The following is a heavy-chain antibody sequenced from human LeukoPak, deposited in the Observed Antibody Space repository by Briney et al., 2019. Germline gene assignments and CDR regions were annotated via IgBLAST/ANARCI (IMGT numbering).Heavy chain of an antibody. CDR2: MNPNSGNT. J-gene: IGHJ6*03. CDR3: ARPGGRIVGATTSLGYYMDV. V-gene: IGHV1-8*01. Sequence: AASVKVSCKASGYTFTSYDINWVRQATGQGLEWMGWMNPNSGNTGYAQKFQGRVTMTRNTSISTAYMELSSLRSEDTAVYYCARPGGRIVGATTSLGYYMDVWGKGTTVTVSS. D-gene: IGHD1-26*01. CDR1: GYTFTSYD.